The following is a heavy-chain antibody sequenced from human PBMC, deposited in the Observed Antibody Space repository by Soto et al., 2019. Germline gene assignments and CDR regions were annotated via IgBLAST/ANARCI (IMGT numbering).Heavy chain of an antibody. D-gene: IGHD6-19*01. Sequence: GGSLRLSCAASGFTFSSYSMNWVRQAPGKGLEWVSSISSSSSYIYYADSVKGRFTISRDNAKNSLYLQMNSLRVEDTAVYYCARDLSSGWYLGVNYWGQGTLVTVSS. CDR1: GFTFSSYS. CDR2: ISSSSSYI. V-gene: IGHV3-21*01. CDR3: ARDLSSGWYLGVNY. J-gene: IGHJ4*02.